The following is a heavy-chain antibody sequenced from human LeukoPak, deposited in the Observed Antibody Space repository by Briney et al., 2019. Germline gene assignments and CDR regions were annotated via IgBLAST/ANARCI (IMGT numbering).Heavy chain of an antibody. CDR2: IYYSGST. Sequence: SETLSLTCTVSGCTISRSSYYWVWIRQPPGKGLEWIMSIYYSGSTYYNPYRKIRVTIYVDKSKHQFSMKLSSVAAADTDVYYSARLDTSSGEDFDYWGQGTLVTVAS. CDR3: ARLDTSSGEDFDY. CDR1: GCTISRSSYY. D-gene: IGHD6-19*01. V-gene: IGHV4-39*01. J-gene: IGHJ4*02.